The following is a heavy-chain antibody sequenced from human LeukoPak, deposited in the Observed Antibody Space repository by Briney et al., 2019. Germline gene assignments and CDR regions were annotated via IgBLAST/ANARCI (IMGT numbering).Heavy chain of an antibody. V-gene: IGHV4-61*02. D-gene: IGHD3-22*01. CDR2: IYTSGST. CDR3: ARVYYDSSGYLILDY. J-gene: IGHJ4*02. Sequence: SQTLSLTCTVSGGSISSGSYYWSWIRQPAGKGLEWIGRIYTSGSTNYNPSLKSRVTISVDTSKNQFSLKQSSVTAADTAVYYCARVYYDSSGYLILDYWGQGTLVTVSS. CDR1: GGSISSGSYY.